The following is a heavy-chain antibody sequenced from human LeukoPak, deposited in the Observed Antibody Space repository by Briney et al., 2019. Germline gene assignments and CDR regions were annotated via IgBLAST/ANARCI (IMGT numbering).Heavy chain of an antibody. CDR2: INPSGGST. Sequence: ASVKVSCKASGYTSTSYYMHWVRQAPGQGLEWMGIINPSGGSTSYAQKFQGRVTMTRDTSTSTVYMELSSLRSEDTAVYYCARGCGGDCYSVVFDYWGQGTLVTVSS. J-gene: IGHJ4*02. CDR1: GYTSTSYY. V-gene: IGHV1-46*01. CDR3: ARGCGGDCYSVVFDY. D-gene: IGHD2-21*02.